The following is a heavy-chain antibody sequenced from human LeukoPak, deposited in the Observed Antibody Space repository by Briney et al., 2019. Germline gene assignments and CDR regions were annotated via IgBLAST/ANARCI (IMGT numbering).Heavy chain of an antibody. CDR3: ARENWNYELNWFDP. D-gene: IGHD1-7*01. CDR2: IYYSGST. V-gene: IGHV4-39*01. J-gene: IGHJ5*02. CDR1: GGSISSSSYY. Sequence: PSETPSLTCTVSGGSISSSSYYWGWIRQPPGKGLEWIGSIYYSGSTYYNPSLKSRVTISVDTSKNQFSLKLSSVTAADTAVYYCARENWNYELNWFDPWGQGTLVTVSS.